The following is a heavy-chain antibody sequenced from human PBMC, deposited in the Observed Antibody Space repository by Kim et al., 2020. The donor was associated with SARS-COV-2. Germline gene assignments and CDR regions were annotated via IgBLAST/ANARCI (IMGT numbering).Heavy chain of an antibody. J-gene: IGHJ4*02. CDR3: ARDLEYYFDY. V-gene: IGHV3-30-3*01. CDR1: GFTFSTYA. Sequence: GGSLRLSCAASGFTFSTYAMHWVRQAPGKGLEWVAVISYDETNKYYADSVKGRFTISRDKSKNTLYLQMNSLRAEDTAVYYCARDLEYYFDYWGQGTLVTVSS. CDR2: ISYDETNK.